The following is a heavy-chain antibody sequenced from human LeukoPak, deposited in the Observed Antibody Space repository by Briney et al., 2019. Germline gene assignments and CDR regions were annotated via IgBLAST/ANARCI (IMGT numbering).Heavy chain of an antibody. CDR3: AIWGERGSLYFDY. CDR1: GFTFTSYA. Sequence: GGSLRLSCAASGFTFTSYAMHWVRQAPGQRLEWMGWINAGNGNTKYSQKFQGRVTITRDTSASTAYMELSSLRSEDTAVYYCAIWGERGSLYFDYWGQGTLVTVSS. CDR2: INAGNGNT. J-gene: IGHJ4*02. V-gene: IGHV1-3*01. D-gene: IGHD3-16*01.